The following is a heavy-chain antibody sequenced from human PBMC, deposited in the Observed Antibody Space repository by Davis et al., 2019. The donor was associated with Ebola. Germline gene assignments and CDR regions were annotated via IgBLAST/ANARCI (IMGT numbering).Heavy chain of an antibody. J-gene: IGHJ2*01. Sequence: SETLSLTCAVYGGSFSGYYWSCIRQPPGKGLEWIGEINHSGSTNYNPSLKSRVTISVDTSKNQFSLKLSSVTAADTAVYYCASLKGTYYYDSSGYYTYWYFDLWGRGTLVTVSS. D-gene: IGHD3-22*01. CDR1: GGSFSGYY. CDR2: INHSGST. CDR3: ASLKGTYYYDSSGYYTYWYFDL. V-gene: IGHV4-34*01.